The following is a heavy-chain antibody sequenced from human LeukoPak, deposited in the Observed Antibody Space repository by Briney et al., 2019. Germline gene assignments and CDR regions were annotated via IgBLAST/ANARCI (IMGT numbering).Heavy chain of an antibody. D-gene: IGHD6-13*01. CDR3: ARATFSSSGHSY. CDR1: GFTFSYYE. J-gene: IGHJ4*02. V-gene: IGHV3-48*03. Sequence: GGSLRLSCAASGFTFSYYEMNWVRQAPGKGLEWVSYISNSGANIYYADSVKGRFTISRDNAKSSLFLQMNSLRAEDTAVYYCARATFSSSGHSYWGQGTLVTVSS. CDR2: ISNSGANI.